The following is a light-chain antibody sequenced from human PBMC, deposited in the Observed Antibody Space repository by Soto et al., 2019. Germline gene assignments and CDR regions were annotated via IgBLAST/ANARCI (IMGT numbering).Light chain of an antibody. Sequence: QSVLTQPASVSGSPGQSITISCTGTSSDVGGYNYVSWYQQRPGKAPKLMIYGVSNRPSGVSNRFSGSKSGNTASLTISGLQAEDEADYYCSSYTSSSTPFYVFGTGTKVTVL. CDR1: SSDVGGYNY. J-gene: IGLJ1*01. CDR2: GVS. V-gene: IGLV2-14*01. CDR3: SSYTSSSTPFYV.